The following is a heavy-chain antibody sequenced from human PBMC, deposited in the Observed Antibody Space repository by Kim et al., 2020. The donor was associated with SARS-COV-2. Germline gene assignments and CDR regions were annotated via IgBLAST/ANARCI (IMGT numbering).Heavy chain of an antibody. J-gene: IGHJ6*02. V-gene: IGHV3-13*04. CDR2: IGTAGDT. D-gene: IGHD1-7*01. Sequence: GGSLRLSCAASGFTFSSYDMHWVRQATGKGLEWVSAIGTAGDTYYPGSVKGRFTISRENAKNSLYLQMNSLRAGDTAVYYCARVPKSRLAGTTGDYYYGMDVWGQGTTVTVSS. CDR3: ARVPKSRLAGTTGDYYYGMDV. CDR1: GFTFSSYD.